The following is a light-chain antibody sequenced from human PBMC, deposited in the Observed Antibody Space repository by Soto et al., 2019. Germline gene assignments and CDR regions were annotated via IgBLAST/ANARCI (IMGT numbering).Light chain of an antibody. CDR2: AAS. CDR1: QSISNY. Sequence: DIHMTQSPSSLSVSVGDRVTITCRASQSISNYLNWYQQKPGKAPKLLICAASSSQSGVPSRFSGSGSGTALTSTSGSLQPEDFATYSCQQAYSAPSPTFGGGTKVEI. CDR3: QQAYSAPSPT. J-gene: IGKJ4*01. V-gene: IGKV1-39*01.